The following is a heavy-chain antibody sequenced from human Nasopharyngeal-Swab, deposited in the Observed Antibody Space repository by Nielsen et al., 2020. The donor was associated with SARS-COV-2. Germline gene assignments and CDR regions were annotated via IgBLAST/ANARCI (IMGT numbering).Heavy chain of an antibody. CDR3: ARLGGSSWYFDS. Sequence: GESLKISCAASGFTFSSYWMSWVRQAPGKGLEWVSNIKQDGSAKYYVDSVKGRITISRDNAKNSLYLQMNSLRAEDTALYYCARLGGSSWYFDSWGQGTLVTVSS. D-gene: IGHD6-13*01. CDR1: GFTFSSYW. J-gene: IGHJ4*02. V-gene: IGHV3-7*04. CDR2: IKQDGSAK.